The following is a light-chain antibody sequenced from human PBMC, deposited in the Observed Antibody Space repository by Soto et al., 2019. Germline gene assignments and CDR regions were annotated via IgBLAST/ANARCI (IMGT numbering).Light chain of an antibody. CDR1: TGTVTSGHY. CDR2: DIN. V-gene: IGLV7-46*01. CDR3: MLACSGPAI. Sequence: QAVVTQEPSLTVSPGGTVTLTCGSSTGTVTSGHYPYWFQLKPGQATRTLLYDINNKHSWTPARFSGYLLGGKAALTLSVAQHEDEADYYCMLACSGPAIFGGGTQLTVL. J-gene: IGLJ7*01.